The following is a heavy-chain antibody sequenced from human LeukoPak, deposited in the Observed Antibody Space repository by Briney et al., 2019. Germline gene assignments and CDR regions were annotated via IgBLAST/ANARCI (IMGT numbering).Heavy chain of an antibody. CDR3: ARLITVTEPFDF. J-gene: IGHJ4*02. Sequence: PGGSLRLSCAASGFTVSSKYMSWVRQAPGKGLEWVSVIYSGGSTYYAGSVKGRFTISRDNSKNTLYLQMNSLKASDTAMYSCARLITVTEPFDFWGQGTLVTVSS. CDR1: GFTVSSKY. CDR2: IYSGGST. V-gene: IGHV3-53*01. D-gene: IGHD4-17*01.